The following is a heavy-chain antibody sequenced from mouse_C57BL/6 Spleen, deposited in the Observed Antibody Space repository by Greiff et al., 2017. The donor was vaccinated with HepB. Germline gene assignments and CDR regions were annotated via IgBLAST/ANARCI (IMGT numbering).Heavy chain of an antibody. Sequence: DVKLVESGGGLVKPGGSLKLSCAASGFTFSDYGMHWVRQAPEKGLEWVAYISSGSSTIYYADTVKGRFTISRDNAKNTLFLQMTSLRSEDTAMYYCARPYSNYDWYFDVWGTGTTVTVSS. D-gene: IGHD2-5*01. CDR3: ARPYSNYDWYFDV. CDR2: ISSGSSTI. J-gene: IGHJ1*03. CDR1: GFTFSDYG. V-gene: IGHV5-17*01.